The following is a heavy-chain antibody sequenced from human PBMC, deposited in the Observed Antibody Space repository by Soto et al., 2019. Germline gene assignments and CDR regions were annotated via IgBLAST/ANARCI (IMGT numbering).Heavy chain of an antibody. V-gene: IGHV5-51*01. CDR1: GYSFTSYW. D-gene: IGHD5-18*01. CDR2: IYPGDSDT. J-gene: IGHJ6*01. Sequence: GESLKISCKGSGYSFTSYWIGWVRQMPGKGLEWMGIIYPGDSDTRYSPSFQGQVTISADKSISTAYLQLISLKASDTAMYYCARVGYSYGSYYFYGMDVWGEGTKESVCS. CDR3: ARVGYSYGSYYFYGMDV.